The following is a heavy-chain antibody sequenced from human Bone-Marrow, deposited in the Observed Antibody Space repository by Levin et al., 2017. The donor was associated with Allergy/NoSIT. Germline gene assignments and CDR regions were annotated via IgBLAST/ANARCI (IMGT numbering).Heavy chain of an antibody. J-gene: IGHJ4*02. CDR3: ARNLGDGRFPGDY. D-gene: IGHD5-24*01. V-gene: IGHV3-48*02. Sequence: LSLTCAASGFPFSTYSMNWVRQAPGKGLEWVSYISSSSSTIYYADSVKGRFTISRDNAKDSLYLQMNSLRDVDTAVYYCARNLGDGRFPGDYWGQGTPVTVSS. CDR1: GFPFSTYS. CDR2: ISSSSSTI.